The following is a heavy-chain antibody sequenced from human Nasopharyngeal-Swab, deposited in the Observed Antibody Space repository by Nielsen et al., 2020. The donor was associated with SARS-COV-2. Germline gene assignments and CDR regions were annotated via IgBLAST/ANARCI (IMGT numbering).Heavy chain of an antibody. CDR2: TRNKANSYTT. J-gene: IGHJ6*03. Sequence: VRQAPGKGLEWVGRTRNKANSYTTEYAASVKGRFTISRDDSKNSLYLQMNSLKTEDTAVYYCARDGVAGTDYYSMDVWGKGTTVTVSS. V-gene: IGHV3-72*01. D-gene: IGHD6-19*01. CDR3: ARDGVAGTDYYSMDV.